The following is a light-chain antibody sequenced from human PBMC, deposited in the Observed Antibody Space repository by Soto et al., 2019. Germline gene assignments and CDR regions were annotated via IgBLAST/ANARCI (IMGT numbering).Light chain of an antibody. V-gene: IGKV3-20*01. CDR1: QSVSSNH. J-gene: IGKJ3*01. CDR3: QQYGDSPAT. CDR2: GAS. Sequence: ESVLTQSPRTLALAPGERATLSCRASQSVSSNHLAWYQQKPGQAPRLLIYGASTRASGIPDRFSGSGSGTDFTLTFSRLEPEDFAVYYCQQYGDSPATFGPGTKVDIK.